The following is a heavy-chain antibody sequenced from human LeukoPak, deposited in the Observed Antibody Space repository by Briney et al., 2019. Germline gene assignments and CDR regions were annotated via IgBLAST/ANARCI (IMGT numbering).Heavy chain of an antibody. CDR2: INPNSGGT. CDR3: ASYYDFKNWFDP. CDR1: GYTFTGYY. J-gene: IGHJ5*02. Sequence: EASVKVSCTASGYTFTGYYMHWVRQAPGQGLEWMGWINPNSGGTNYAQKFQGRVTMTRDTSISTAYMELSRLRSDDTAVYYCASYYDFKNWFDPWGQGTLVTVSS. D-gene: IGHD3-3*01. V-gene: IGHV1-2*02.